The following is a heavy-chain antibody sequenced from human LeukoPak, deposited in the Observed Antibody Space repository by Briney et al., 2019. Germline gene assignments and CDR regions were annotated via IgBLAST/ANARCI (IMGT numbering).Heavy chain of an antibody. CDR2: IDNYGRTT. Sequence: PGGSLRLSYAASGYSFSSYWMQWVRQVPGKGLVWVSRIDNYGRTTDYADSVKGRFTISRDNVQNTLYLQMNSLNAEDTAVYYCARDVGGAGSFWGQGTLVTVSS. J-gene: IGHJ4*02. CDR1: GYSFSSYW. V-gene: IGHV3-74*01. CDR3: ARDVGGAGSF. D-gene: IGHD3-10*01.